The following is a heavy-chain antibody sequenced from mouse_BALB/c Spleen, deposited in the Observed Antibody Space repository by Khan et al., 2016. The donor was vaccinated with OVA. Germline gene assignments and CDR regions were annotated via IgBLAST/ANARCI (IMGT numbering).Heavy chain of an antibody. D-gene: IGHD2-14*01. CDR1: GYTFTNYV. Sequence: EVQLQESGPVLVKPGASVKMSCKASGYTFTNYVLHWVKQNPGQGLEWIGYITPYNDDTKYNEKFKGKAALTSDKSSSTVYMELSRLTSEDSAVYYCAIWGRYDECYYFDYWGQGTTLTVSS. J-gene: IGHJ2*01. CDR3: AIWGRYDECYYFDY. CDR2: ITPYNDDT. V-gene: IGHV1S136*01.